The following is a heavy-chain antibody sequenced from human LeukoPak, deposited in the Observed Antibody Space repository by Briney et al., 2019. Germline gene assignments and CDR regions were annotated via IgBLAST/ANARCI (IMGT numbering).Heavy chain of an antibody. V-gene: IGHV3-21*01. Sequence: PGGSLRLSCAASGFTFSSYSMNWVRQAPGKGLEGVSSISSSSRYIYYADSVKGRLTISRDNAKNSRYMQMNRLRGEGTAVYDCARGPRRGVTTDYWGQGTLVTVSS. J-gene: IGHJ4*02. CDR2: ISSSSRYI. D-gene: IGHD4-17*01. CDR3: ARGPRRGVTTDY. CDR1: GFTFSSYS.